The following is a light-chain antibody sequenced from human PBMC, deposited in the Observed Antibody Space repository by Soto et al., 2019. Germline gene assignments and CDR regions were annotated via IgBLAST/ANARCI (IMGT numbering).Light chain of an antibody. J-gene: IGLJ2*01. V-gene: IGLV2-14*01. Sequence: QSALTQPASVSGSPGQSITSSCTGTSSDVGGYNYVSWYQQHPGKAPKLMIYDVSNRPSGVSNRFSGSKSGNTASLTISWLQAEDEADYYCSSYTSSSPHVVFGGVTKLTVL. CDR3: SSYTSSSPHVV. CDR2: DVS. CDR1: SSDVGGYNY.